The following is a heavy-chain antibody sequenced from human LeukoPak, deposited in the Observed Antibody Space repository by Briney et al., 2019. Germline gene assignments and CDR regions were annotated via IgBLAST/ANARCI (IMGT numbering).Heavy chain of an antibody. CDR2: MNPNSGNT. Sequence: ASVKVSCRASGYTFTSYDINWVRQATGQGLEWMGWMNPNSGNTGYAQKFQGRVTMTRNTSISTAYMELSSLRSEDTAVYYCTIIPNVILFTHYFEYWGQGTLVTVSS. V-gene: IGHV1-8*01. CDR3: TIIPNVILFTHYFEY. J-gene: IGHJ4*02. D-gene: IGHD2-21*01. CDR1: GYTFTSYD.